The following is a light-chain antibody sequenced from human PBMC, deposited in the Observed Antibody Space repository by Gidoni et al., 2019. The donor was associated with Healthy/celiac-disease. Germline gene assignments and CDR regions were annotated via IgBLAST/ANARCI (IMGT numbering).Light chain of an antibody. V-gene: IGKV3-20*01. CDR2: GAS. CDR3: QQYGSPTWT. J-gene: IGKJ1*01. Sequence: EIVLTQSPGTLSLSPGERATLSCGASQSVSSSYLAWYQQKPGQAPRLLIYGASSRATGIPDRFSGSGSGTDFTLTISRLEPEDFAVYYCQQYGSPTWTFGQGTKVEIK. CDR1: QSVSSSY.